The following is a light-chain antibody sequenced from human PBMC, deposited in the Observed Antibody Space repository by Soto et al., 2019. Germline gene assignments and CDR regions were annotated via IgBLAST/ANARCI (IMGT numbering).Light chain of an antibody. V-gene: IGKV3-20*01. J-gene: IGKJ1*01. CDR2: GAS. Sequence: EILFTQSPATLSLSPGERATLSCRASQSVSNNYLAWYQQKPGKAPRLLIYGASNRATGIPDRLSGSGSGTDFTLTISRLEPEDSAVYYCQQYGSSGTFGQGTKVDIK. CDR3: QQYGSSGT. CDR1: QSVSNNY.